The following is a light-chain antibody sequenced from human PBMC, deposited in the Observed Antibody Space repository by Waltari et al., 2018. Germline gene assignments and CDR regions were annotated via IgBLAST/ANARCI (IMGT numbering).Light chain of an antibody. CDR2: AAS. J-gene: IGKJ5*01. Sequence: EIVLTQSPATLSLSPGERATLSCRASQGVSSYLAWYQQKPGQAPRLLIYAASNRATGIPARFSGSGSGTDFTLTISSLEPEDFAVYYCQQRSNWPLTFGQGTRLEIK. CDR3: QQRSNWPLT. CDR1: QGVSSY. V-gene: IGKV3-11*01.